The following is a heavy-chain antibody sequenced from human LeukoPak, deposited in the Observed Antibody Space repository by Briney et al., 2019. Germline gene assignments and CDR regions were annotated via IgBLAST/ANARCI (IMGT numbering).Heavy chain of an antibody. CDR1: GGPFSGYY. J-gene: IGHJ3*02. Sequence: SETLSLTCAVYGGPFSGYYWSWIRQPPGKGLEWIGEINHSGSTNYNPSLKSRVTISVDTSKNQFSLKLTSVTAADTAVYYCARDTVGATFPGAFDIWGQGTMVTVSS. CDR3: ARDTVGATFPGAFDI. D-gene: IGHD1-26*01. CDR2: INHSGST. V-gene: IGHV4-34*01.